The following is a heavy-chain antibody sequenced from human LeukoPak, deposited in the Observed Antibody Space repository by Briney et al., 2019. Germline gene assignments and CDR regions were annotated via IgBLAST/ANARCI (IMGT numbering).Heavy chain of an antibody. CDR2: IYPGGSDT. V-gene: IGHV5-51*01. Sequence: GESLKISCKSSGYSFTSYWIGWVRQMPGKGLEWMGIIYPGGSDTRYSPSFQGQVTISADKSISTAYLQWSSLKASDTAMYYCARGPVGATSPFYFDYWGQGTLVTVSS. D-gene: IGHD1-26*01. CDR3: ARGPVGATSPFYFDY. CDR1: GYSFTSYW. J-gene: IGHJ4*02.